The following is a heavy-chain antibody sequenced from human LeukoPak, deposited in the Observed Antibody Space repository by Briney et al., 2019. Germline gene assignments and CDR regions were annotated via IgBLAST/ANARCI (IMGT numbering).Heavy chain of an antibody. V-gene: IGHV4-4*07. D-gene: IGHD2-15*01. CDR1: GVSINGFF. Sequence: SSETLSLTCTVSGVSINGFFWSWVRQSPAKGLEWIGRIDSSGSTNYNPSLKSRVSMSVDTSKNQFTLKLTSVTAADTAVYYCARDVEGLKSDPWGQGTLVTVSS. CDR2: IDSSGST. CDR3: ARDVEGLKSDP. J-gene: IGHJ5*02.